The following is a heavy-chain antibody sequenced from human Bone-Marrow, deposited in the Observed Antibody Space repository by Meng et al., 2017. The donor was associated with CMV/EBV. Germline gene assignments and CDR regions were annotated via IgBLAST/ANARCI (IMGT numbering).Heavy chain of an antibody. V-gene: IGHV4-34*01. CDR3: ARVYYDSSGYYSTFDY. CDR1: GGSFSGYY. Sequence: SETLSLTCAVYGGSFSGYYWSWIRQPPGKGLEWIGEINHSGSTNYNPSLKSRVTISVDTSKSQFSLKLSSVTAADTAVYYCARVYYDSSGYYSTFDYWGQGTLVTVSS. J-gene: IGHJ4*02. CDR2: INHSGST. D-gene: IGHD3-22*01.